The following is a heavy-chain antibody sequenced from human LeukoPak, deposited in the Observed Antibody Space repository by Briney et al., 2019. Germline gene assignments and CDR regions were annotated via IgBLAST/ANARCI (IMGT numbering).Heavy chain of an antibody. CDR2: IYYSGTT. Sequence: SETLSLTCTVSGDSISSYYWTWIRQPPGKGLEWIGYIYYSGTTNYNPSLKSRVTISVDTSKNQFSLELSSVTAADTAVYYCASGRPLGFDYWGQGTLVTVSS. CDR1: GDSISSYY. D-gene: IGHD1-26*01. V-gene: IGHV4-59*01. CDR3: ASGRPLGFDY. J-gene: IGHJ4*02.